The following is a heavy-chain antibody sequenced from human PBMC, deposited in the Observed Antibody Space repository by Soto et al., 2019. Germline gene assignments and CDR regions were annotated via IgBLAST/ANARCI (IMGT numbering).Heavy chain of an antibody. J-gene: IGHJ6*02. CDR2: ISAYNGNT. CDR3: AREGRNSEDRGELSSTPRGLTYYYYYGMDV. Sequence: ASVKVSCKASGYTFTSYGISWVRQAPGQGLEWMGWISAYNGNTNYAQKLQGRVTMTTDTSTSTAYMELRSLRSDDTAVYYCAREGRNSEDRGELSSTPRGLTYYYYYGMDVWGQGTTVTVSS. D-gene: IGHD3-16*02. V-gene: IGHV1-18*04. CDR1: GYTFTSYG.